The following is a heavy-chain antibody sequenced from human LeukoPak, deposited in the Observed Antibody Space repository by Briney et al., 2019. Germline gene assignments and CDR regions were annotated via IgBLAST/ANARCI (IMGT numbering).Heavy chain of an antibody. J-gene: IGHJ5*02. Sequence: GESLQISCQGSGYSSTSYWIGWGRQMPGKGVGWMGIIYPGDSDTRYSPSFQGQVTISADKSISTAYLQWSGLKASDTAMYYCARSVLRYFDWLSTPPNWFDPWGQGTLVTVSS. CDR2: IYPGDSDT. V-gene: IGHV5-51*01. CDR1: GYSSTSYW. D-gene: IGHD3-9*01. CDR3: ARSVLRYFDWLSTPPNWFDP.